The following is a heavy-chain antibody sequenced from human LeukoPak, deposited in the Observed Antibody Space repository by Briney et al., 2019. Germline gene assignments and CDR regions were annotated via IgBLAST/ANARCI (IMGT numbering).Heavy chain of an antibody. CDR3: ARVWFGELNYYYYYMDV. J-gene: IGHJ6*03. V-gene: IGHV4-39*07. CDR2: IYYSGST. CDR1: GGSISSSSYY. D-gene: IGHD3-10*01. Sequence: TSSETLSLTCTVSGGSISSSSYYWGWIRQPPGKGLEWIGSIYYSGSTYYNPSLKSRVTISVDTSKNQFSLKLSSVTAADTAVYYCARVWFGELNYYYYYMDVWGKGTTVTVSS.